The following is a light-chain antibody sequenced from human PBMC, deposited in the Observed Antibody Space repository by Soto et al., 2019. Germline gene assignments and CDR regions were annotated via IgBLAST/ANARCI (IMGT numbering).Light chain of an antibody. CDR2: DAS. CDR1: QSVIRY. V-gene: IGKV3-11*01. J-gene: IGKJ1*01. Sequence: EIVLTQSPDTQSLSPGERGTLYCRTSQSVIRYLAWYQQRPGQAPRLLIYDASYRATGIPARFSGSGSGTDFTLTICSLEPEDFEVYYCQHRINWPSTFGQGTKVDIK. CDR3: QHRINWPST.